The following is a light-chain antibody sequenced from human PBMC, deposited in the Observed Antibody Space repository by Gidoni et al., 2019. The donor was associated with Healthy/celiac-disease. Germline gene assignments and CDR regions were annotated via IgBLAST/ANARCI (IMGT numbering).Light chain of an antibody. J-gene: IGLJ1*01. CDR1: SSNIGNNY. Sequence: QSVLTPPPSVSAAPGPQVTISCSGSSSNIGNNYVSWYQQLPGTAPKLLIYDNNKRPSGIPDRFSGSKSGTSATLGITGLQTGDEADYYCGTWDSSLSALYVFGTGTKVTVL. CDR2: DNN. V-gene: IGLV1-51*01. CDR3: GTWDSSLSALYV.